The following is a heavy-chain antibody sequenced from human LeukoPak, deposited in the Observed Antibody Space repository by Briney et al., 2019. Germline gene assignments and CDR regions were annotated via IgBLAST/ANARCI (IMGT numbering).Heavy chain of an antibody. Sequence: GGSLRLSCAASVFTFSSYSMNWVRQARGKGLEWVAFISSSSSYIYYADSVKGRFTISRDNAKNSLYLQMNSLRAEDTAVYYCARVRRPSGSHGSDAFDIWGQGTMVTVSS. D-gene: IGHD1-26*01. J-gene: IGHJ3*02. CDR2: ISSSSSYI. V-gene: IGHV3-21*01. CDR1: VFTFSSYS. CDR3: ARVRRPSGSHGSDAFDI.